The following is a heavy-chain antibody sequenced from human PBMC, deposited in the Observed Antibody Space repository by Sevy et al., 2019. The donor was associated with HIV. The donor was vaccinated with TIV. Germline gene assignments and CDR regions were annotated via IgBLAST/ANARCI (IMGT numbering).Heavy chain of an antibody. J-gene: IGHJ4*02. Sequence: GGSLRLSCAASGFTFDDYAMHWDRQAPGKGLEWVSGITWNGGTVDYADSVKGRFTISRDNAKNSLYLHMNSLRTEDTALYYCAKDIRISPSGHFDYWGQGTLVTVSS. CDR2: ITWNGGTV. V-gene: IGHV3-9*01. CDR3: AKDIRISPSGHFDY. D-gene: IGHD2-15*01. CDR1: GFTFDDYA.